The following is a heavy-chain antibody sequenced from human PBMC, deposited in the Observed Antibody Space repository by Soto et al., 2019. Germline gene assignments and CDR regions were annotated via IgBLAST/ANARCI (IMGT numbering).Heavy chain of an antibody. CDR1: GFTFSSYV. Sequence: EVQMLESGGDLVQPGGSLRLSCAASGFTFSSYVMNWVRQAPGEGLEWVSTISVTGGTTYYADSVKGRFTVSRENSKNTLYLQMNSLRAEDTAVYYCAKGYRGSTANCYNDAWGQGALVTVSS. CDR2: ISVTGGTT. CDR3: AKGYRGSTANCYNDA. V-gene: IGHV3-23*01. J-gene: IGHJ5*02. D-gene: IGHD2-2*02.